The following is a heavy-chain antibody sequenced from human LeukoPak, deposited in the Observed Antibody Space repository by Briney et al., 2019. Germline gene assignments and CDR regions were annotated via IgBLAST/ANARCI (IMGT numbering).Heavy chain of an antibody. D-gene: IGHD3-22*01. CDR3: AKGITYYYDSSSTYYFDY. V-gene: IGHV4-39*01. Sequence: SETLSLTCNVSGVSISSSSYYWGWIRQPPGKGLEWIGSIYSSGSTYYNSSLKSRVTISIDTSKNQVSLKMSSVTAADTAVYYCAKGITYYYDSSSTYYFDYWGQGTLVTVSS. CDR1: GVSISSSSYY. CDR2: IYSSGST. J-gene: IGHJ4*02.